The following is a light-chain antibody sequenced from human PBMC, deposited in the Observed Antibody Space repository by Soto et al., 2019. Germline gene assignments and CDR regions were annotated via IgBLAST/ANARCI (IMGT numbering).Light chain of an antibody. CDR1: QSISSY. CDR3: QQSYSPPQIT. Sequence: EIQMTQSPSSLSGAVGDRVTITWGASQSISSYLNWYQQKPGKAPKLLVYGVSSLQSGVPSRFSGSGSGTDFTLTISSLQTEAFATYYCQQSYSPPQITFGQGTRLEIK. J-gene: IGKJ5*01. V-gene: IGKV1-39*01. CDR2: GVS.